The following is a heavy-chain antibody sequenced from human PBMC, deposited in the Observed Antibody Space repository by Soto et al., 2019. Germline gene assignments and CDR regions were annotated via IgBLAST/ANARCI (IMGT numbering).Heavy chain of an antibody. CDR2: IYYSGSP. J-gene: IGHJ5*02. CDR3: ARESYYDYVWGSLRSQPSHSWFDP. CDR1: GGSISSYY. Sequence: KPSETLSLTCTVSGGSISSYYWSWIRQPPGKGLEWIGYIYYSGSPNYNPSLKSRVTISVDTSKNQFSLKLSSVTAADTAVYYCARESYYDYVWGSLRSQPSHSWFDPWGQGTLVTVSS. V-gene: IGHV4-59*01. D-gene: IGHD3-16*01.